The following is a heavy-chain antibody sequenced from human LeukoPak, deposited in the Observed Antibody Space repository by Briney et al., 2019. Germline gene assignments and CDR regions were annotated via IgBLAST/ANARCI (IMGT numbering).Heavy chain of an antibody. CDR1: GLTFEEYA. V-gene: IGHV3-43*02. D-gene: IGHD5-24*01. J-gene: IGHJ4*02. CDR3: AKEGGDGSNYWLDY. Sequence: PGGSLRLSCAASGLTFEEYAMHWVRQVPGKGLEWVSVINGNGGITKYADFVKDRFTISRDNSKESLHLQMNSLTNDDTATYYCAKEGGDGSNYWLDYWGQGILVIVSS. CDR2: INGNGGIT.